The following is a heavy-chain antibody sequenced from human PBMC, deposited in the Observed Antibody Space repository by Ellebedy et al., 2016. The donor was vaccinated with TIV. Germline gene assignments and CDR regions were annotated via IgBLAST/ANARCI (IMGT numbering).Heavy chain of an antibody. CDR1: GLTFSSYG. CDR3: ARKMTTVTTDYFDY. D-gene: IGHD4-17*01. CDR2: IWYDGSNK. J-gene: IGHJ4*02. V-gene: IGHV3-33*01. Sequence: GGSLRLXXAASGLTFSSYGMHWVRQAPGKGLEWVAVIWYDGSNKYYADSVKGRFTISRDNSKNTLYLQMNSLRAEDTAVYYCARKMTTVTTDYFDYWGQGTLVTVSS.